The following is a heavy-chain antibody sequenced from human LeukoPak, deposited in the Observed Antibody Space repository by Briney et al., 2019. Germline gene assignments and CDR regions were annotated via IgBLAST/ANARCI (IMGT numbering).Heavy chain of an antibody. J-gene: IGHJ1*01. CDR1: GGSITNYY. V-gene: IGHV4-59*08. D-gene: IGHD1-26*01. CDR3: ARHLSRSYFDALYFQD. CDR2: IHNGGST. Sequence: PSETLSLTCTVSGGSITNYYWSWIRQPPGKGLEWIGYIHNGGSTNHDPSLRSRVTMSVDTSKNQLSLQLFSVTAADTAVYYCARHLSRSYFDALYFQDWGQGTLVTVSS.